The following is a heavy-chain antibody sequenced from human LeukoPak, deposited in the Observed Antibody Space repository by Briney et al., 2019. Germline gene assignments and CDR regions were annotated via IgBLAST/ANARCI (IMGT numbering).Heavy chain of an antibody. Sequence: GASVKVSCKASGYTFTSYYMHWVRQAPGQGLEWMGIINPSGGSTSYAQKFQGRVTMTRDTSTSTVYLDMYSLKSEDTAVYYCARDLRFDFWSGYWSYFDYWGQGTLVTVSS. D-gene: IGHD3-3*01. J-gene: IGHJ4*02. V-gene: IGHV1-46*01. CDR1: GYTFTSYY. CDR3: ARDLRFDFWSGYWSYFDY. CDR2: INPSGGST.